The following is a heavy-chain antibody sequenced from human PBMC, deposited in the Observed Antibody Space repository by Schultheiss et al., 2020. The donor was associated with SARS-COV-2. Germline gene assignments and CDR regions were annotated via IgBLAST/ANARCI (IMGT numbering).Heavy chain of an antibody. CDR3: AREGYYDFWSDSYTNFYGMDV. V-gene: IGHV1-69*13. CDR2: IIPIFGTV. J-gene: IGHJ6*02. D-gene: IGHD3-3*01. CDR1: GYTFTGYY. Sequence: SVKVSCKASGYTFTGYYMHWVRQAPGQGLEWMGGIIPIFGTVNHAQKFQGRVTITADESTSTAYMELRSLRSDDTAVYYCAREGYYDFWSDSYTNFYGMDVWGQGTTVTVSS.